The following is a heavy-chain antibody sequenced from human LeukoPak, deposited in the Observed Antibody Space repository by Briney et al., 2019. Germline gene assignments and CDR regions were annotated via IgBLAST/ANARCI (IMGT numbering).Heavy chain of an antibody. J-gene: IGHJ4*02. D-gene: IGHD5-24*01. CDR3: ARSRDGYNYYFDY. Sequence: SETLSLTCTVSGGSVSSGSYYWNWIRQPPGKGLEWIGSIYYSGSTNYNPSLKNRVTISIDTSKNQFSLKLSSVTAADTAVYYCARSRDGYNYYFDYWGQGTLVTVSS. V-gene: IGHV4-61*01. CDR2: IYYSGST. CDR1: GGSVSSGSYY.